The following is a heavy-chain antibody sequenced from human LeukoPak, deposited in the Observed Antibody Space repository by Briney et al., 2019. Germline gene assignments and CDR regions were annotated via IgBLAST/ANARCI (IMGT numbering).Heavy chain of an antibody. CDR1: GFTFSSYS. J-gene: IGHJ4*02. CDR2: ISSSSSYI. V-gene: IGHV3-21*01. CDR3: ARDSPPTCGFDY. Sequence: PAGPLRLSCAASGFTFSSYSINWVRQAPGKGLEWVSSISSSSSYIYYADSVKGRFTISRDNAKNSLYLQMNSLRAEDTAAYYCARDSPPTCGFDYWGQGTLVTVSS.